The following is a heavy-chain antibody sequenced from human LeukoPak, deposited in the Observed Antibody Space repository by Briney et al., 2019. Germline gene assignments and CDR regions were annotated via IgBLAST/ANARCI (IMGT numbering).Heavy chain of an antibody. CDR3: ARGRGWLQPL. V-gene: IGHV3-21*01. CDR1: GFTFSIYT. CDR2: ISGSSSFL. J-gene: IGHJ4*02. D-gene: IGHD5-24*01. Sequence: GGSLRLSCAASGFTFSIYTMNWVRQAPGKGLEWVSSISGSSSFLYYADSVKGRFTISRDNAKNSLYLQMSSLRAEDTAVYYCARGRGWLQPLGGQGTLVIVSS.